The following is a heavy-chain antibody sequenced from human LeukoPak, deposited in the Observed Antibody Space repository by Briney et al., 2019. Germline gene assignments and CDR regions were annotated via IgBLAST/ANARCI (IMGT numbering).Heavy chain of an antibody. J-gene: IGHJ4*02. CDR3: TPSIVGATTFDH. CDR1: GFTFSNAW. Sequence: GGSLRLSCAASGFTFSNAWMSWVRQAPGKGLEWVGRIKTKTDGETTDYASPVKGRFTISRDDSKNTLYLQMNGLKTEDTAVYFCTPSIVGATTFDHWGQGTLVTVSS. V-gene: IGHV3-15*01. CDR2: IKTKTDGETT. D-gene: IGHD1-26*01.